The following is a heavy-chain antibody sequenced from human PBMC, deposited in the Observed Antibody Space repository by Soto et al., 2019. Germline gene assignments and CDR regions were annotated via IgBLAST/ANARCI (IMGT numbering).Heavy chain of an antibody. Sequence: QVQMVQSGAEVKKPGSSARVSCKVSGGTFGRHSISWVRQAPGQGLEWMGGIIPIFDATQYAQKFQGRLTITADESTTTFHMDLSGLRPEDTAIYYCARDLTAVRGSWGQGTLVTVS. CDR2: IIPIFDAT. V-gene: IGHV1-69*01. D-gene: IGHD3-10*01. CDR3: ARDLTAVRGS. CDR1: GGTFGRHS. J-gene: IGHJ4*02.